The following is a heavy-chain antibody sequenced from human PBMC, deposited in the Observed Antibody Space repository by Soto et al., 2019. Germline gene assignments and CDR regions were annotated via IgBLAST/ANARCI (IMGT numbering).Heavy chain of an antibody. Sequence: QVQLVQSGAEVKKPGASVKVSCKASGYTFTSYAMHWVRQAPGQRLEWMGWINAGNGNTKYSQKFQGRVTITRDTSASTAYMELSSLRSEDTAVXYCARVTLSSSYDRVFDYWGQGTLVTVSS. V-gene: IGHV1-3*01. J-gene: IGHJ4*02. CDR1: GYTFTSYA. CDR3: ARVTLSSSYDRVFDY. CDR2: INAGNGNT. D-gene: IGHD6-6*01.